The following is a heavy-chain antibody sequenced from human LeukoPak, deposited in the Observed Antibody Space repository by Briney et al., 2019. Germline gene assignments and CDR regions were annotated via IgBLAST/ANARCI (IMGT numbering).Heavy chain of an antibody. CDR2: ISYDGSNK. D-gene: IGHD1-7*01. V-gene: IGHV3-30*18. J-gene: IGHJ3*02. CDR3: AKVELELHDAFDI. CDR1: GFTFSSYG. Sequence: GGSLRLSCAASGFTFSSYGMHWVRQAPGKGLEWVAVISYDGSNKYYADSVKGRFTISRDNSKNTLYLQMNSLRAEDTAVYYRAKVELELHDAFDIWGQGTMVTVSS.